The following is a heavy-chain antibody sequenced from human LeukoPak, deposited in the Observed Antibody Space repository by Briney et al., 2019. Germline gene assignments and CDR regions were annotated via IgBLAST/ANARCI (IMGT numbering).Heavy chain of an antibody. CDR1: GGSISSGSYY. J-gene: IGHJ3*02. CDR2: SYTSGST. Sequence: SETLSLTCTVSGGSISSGSYYWSWIRQPAGKGLEWIGRSYTSGSTNYNPSLGSRVTISVDTSKNQFSLKLSSVTAADTAVYYCARSPWMNDNSDGAFDIWGQGTMVTVSS. CDR3: ARSPWMNDNSDGAFDI. V-gene: IGHV4-61*02. D-gene: IGHD4-23*01.